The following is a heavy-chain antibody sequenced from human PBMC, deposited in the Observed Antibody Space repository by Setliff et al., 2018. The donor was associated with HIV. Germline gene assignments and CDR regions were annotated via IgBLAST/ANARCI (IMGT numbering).Heavy chain of an antibody. J-gene: IGHJ4*02. CDR3: ARDYYDSSGYIFFPGLPDY. V-gene: IGHV1-46*01. Sequence: GASVKVSCKASGGTFSNYGMSWVRQAPGQGLEWMGIINPAGNPTSYAQKFQGRLTMTRDTSTNTVYMELSSLRSEDTAVYYCARDYYDSSGYIFFPGLPDYWGQGTLVTVSS. CDR1: GGTFSNYG. D-gene: IGHD3-22*01. CDR2: INPAGNPT.